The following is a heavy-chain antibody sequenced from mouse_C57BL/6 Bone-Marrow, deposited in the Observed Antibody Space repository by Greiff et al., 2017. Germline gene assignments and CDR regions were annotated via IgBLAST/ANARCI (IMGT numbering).Heavy chain of an antibody. J-gene: IGHJ2*01. V-gene: IGHV5-4*01. CDR3: ARDRDSSGGYFDY. D-gene: IGHD3-2*02. Sequence: EVKLMESGGGLVKPGGSLKLSCAASGFTFSSYAMSWVRQTPEKRLEWVATISDGGSYTYYPDNVKGRFTISRDNAKNNLYLQMSHLKSEDTAMYYCARDRDSSGGYFDYWGQGTTLTVSS. CDR1: GFTFSSYA. CDR2: ISDGGSYT.